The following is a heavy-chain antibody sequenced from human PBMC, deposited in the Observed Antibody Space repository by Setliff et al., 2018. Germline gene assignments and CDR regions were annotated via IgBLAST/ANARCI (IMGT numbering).Heavy chain of an antibody. Sequence: GGSLRLSCVASGFAISSCWMSWVRQAPGKGLEWVANVNPDGSGKYYVDSVKGRFTVSRDNAKNSLYLHLTSLRAEDTALYYCTRPLIEMTTMGAFDTWGQGTMVTVSS. CDR2: VNPDGSGK. CDR3: TRPLIEMTTMGAFDT. D-gene: IGHD4-4*01. V-gene: IGHV3-7*01. J-gene: IGHJ3*02. CDR1: GFAISSCW.